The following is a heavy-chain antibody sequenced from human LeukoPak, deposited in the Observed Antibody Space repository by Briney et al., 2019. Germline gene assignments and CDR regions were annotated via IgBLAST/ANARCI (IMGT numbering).Heavy chain of an antibody. V-gene: IGHV1-24*01. CDR2: FHPEDGET. J-gene: IGHJ4*02. Sequence: ASVKVSCKVSGYTLTELSMHWVRQAPGKGLEWMGSFHPEDGETIYAQRFQGRVTMTEDTSTDTAYMELSSLRSEDTALYYCARGVEYYDFWSGYPATYYFDYWGQGTLVTVSS. CDR3: ARGVEYYDFWSGYPATYYFDY. CDR1: GYTLTELS. D-gene: IGHD3-3*01.